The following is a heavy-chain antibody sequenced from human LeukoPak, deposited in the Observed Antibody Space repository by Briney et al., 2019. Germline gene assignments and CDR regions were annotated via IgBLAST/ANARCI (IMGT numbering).Heavy chain of an antibody. J-gene: IGHJ6*03. V-gene: IGHV1-46*01. CDR2: INPSGGST. D-gene: IGHD3-3*02. CDR1: GYTFTSYA. Sequence: ASVKVSCKASGYTFTSYAMNWVRQAPGQGLEWMGIINPSGGSTSYAQKLQGRVTMTTDTSTSTAYMELRSLRSDDTAVYYCARAFYPGYYSYMAVWGKGTTVTVSS. CDR3: ARAFYPGYYSYMAV.